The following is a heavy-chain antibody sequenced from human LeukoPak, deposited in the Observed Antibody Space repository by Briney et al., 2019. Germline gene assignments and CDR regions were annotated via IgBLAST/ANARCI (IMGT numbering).Heavy chain of an antibody. D-gene: IGHD1-26*01. CDR2: VSGSGGNT. J-gene: IGHJ4*02. CDR3: AKSWELLYSIDC. V-gene: IGHV3-23*01. Sequence: GGSLRLSCAASGFTFSSYAMSWVRQAPGKGLEWVSGVSGSGGNTYYADSVKGRFTISRDNSKNTVYLQMNSLRAEDTAVYYCAKSWELLYSIDCWGQGTLVTVSS. CDR1: GFTFSSYA.